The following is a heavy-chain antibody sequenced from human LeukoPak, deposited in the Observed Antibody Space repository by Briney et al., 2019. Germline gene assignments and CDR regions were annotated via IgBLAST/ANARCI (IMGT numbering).Heavy chain of an antibody. Sequence: GGSLRLSCAASGFTFSSYAMSWVRQAPGKGLEWVSAISGSGGSTYYADSVKGRFTISRDNSKNTLYLQMSSLRAEDTAVYYCARESKQWLGTPFDYWGQGTLVTVSS. V-gene: IGHV3-23*01. CDR2: ISGSGGST. CDR1: GFTFSSYA. D-gene: IGHD6-19*01. CDR3: ARESKQWLGTPFDY. J-gene: IGHJ4*02.